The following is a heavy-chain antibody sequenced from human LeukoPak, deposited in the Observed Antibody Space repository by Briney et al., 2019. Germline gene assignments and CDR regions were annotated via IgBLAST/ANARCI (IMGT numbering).Heavy chain of an antibody. Sequence: PGGSLKLSCAASGFTFSSYGMHWVRQAPGKGLEWVAFIRYDGSNKYYADSVKGRFTISRDNSKNTLYLQMNSLRAEDTAVYYCAKDGEMATAYYYYYYMDVWGKGTTVTVSS. V-gene: IGHV3-30*02. CDR3: AKDGEMATAYYYYYYMDV. CDR2: IRYDGSNK. D-gene: IGHD5-24*01. CDR1: GFTFSSYG. J-gene: IGHJ6*03.